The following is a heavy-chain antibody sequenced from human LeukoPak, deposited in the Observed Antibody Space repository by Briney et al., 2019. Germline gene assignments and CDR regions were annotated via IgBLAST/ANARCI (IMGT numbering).Heavy chain of an antibody. J-gene: IGHJ4*02. D-gene: IGHD3-10*01. Sequence: GGSLRLSCAASGFTFSSYAMSWVRQAPGKGLEWVSAISGCGGSTYYADSVKGRFTISRDNSKNTLYLQMNSLRAEDTAVYYCASPIWFGESGGYWGQGTLVTVSS. CDR3: ASPIWFGESGGY. CDR2: ISGCGGST. CDR1: GFTFSSYA. V-gene: IGHV3-23*01.